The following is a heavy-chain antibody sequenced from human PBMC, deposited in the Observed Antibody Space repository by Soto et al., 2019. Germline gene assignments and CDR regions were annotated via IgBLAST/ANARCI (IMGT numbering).Heavy chain of an antibody. J-gene: IGHJ6*02. CDR3: AREGRITIFGVVIIDYYYYGMDV. CDR2: ISAYNGNT. Sequence: QVQLVQSGAEVKKPGASVKVSCKASGYTFTSYGISWVRQAPGQGLEWMGWISAYNGNTNYAQKLQGRVTMTTDTSTSAAYMELRSLRSDDTAVYYCAREGRITIFGVVIIDYYYYGMDVWGQGTTVTVSS. V-gene: IGHV1-18*04. D-gene: IGHD3-3*01. CDR1: GYTFTSYG.